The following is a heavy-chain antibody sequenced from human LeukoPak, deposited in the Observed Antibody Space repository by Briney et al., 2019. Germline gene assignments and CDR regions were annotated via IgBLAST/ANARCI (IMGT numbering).Heavy chain of an antibody. V-gene: IGHV3-33*01. D-gene: IGHD5/OR15-5a*01. CDR3: ARRRYSVYDFDY. J-gene: IGHJ4*02. Sequence: PGGSLRLSCAASGXTFSTYGMHWVRQAPGKGQEWVAVIWSDGSNKYYADSVKGRFTISRDNSKNTLYLQMNSLRAEDTAVYYCARRRYSVYDFDYWGQGTLVTVSS. CDR2: IWSDGSNK. CDR1: GXTFSTYG.